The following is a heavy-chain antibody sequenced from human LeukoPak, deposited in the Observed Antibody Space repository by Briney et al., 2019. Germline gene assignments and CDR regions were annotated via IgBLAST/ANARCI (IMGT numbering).Heavy chain of an antibody. D-gene: IGHD3-22*01. CDR1: GFTFDDYA. Sequence: PGGSLRLSCAASGFTFDDYAMHWVRQAPGKGLEWVSGISWNSGSIGYADSVKGRFTISRDNAKNSLYLQMNSLRAEEMALYYCAKAGSSGYYFDAFDIWGQGTMVTVSS. J-gene: IGHJ3*02. V-gene: IGHV3-9*03. CDR3: AKAGSSGYYFDAFDI. CDR2: ISWNSGSI.